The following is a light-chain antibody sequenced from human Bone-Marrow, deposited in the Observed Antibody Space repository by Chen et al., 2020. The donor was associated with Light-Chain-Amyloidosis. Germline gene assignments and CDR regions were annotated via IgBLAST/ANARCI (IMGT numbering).Light chain of an antibody. CDR3: QVWDRSSDRPV. J-gene: IGLJ3*02. V-gene: IGLV3-21*02. Sequence: SFGLTPPSSVSVAPGQTATISCGGNKIGSTSVHWYQQTPGQAPLLIVYDDSDRPSGIPERLSGSNSGNTATLTISGVEAGDEADYYCQVWDRSSDRPVFGGGTKLTVL. CDR1: KIGSTS. CDR2: DDS.